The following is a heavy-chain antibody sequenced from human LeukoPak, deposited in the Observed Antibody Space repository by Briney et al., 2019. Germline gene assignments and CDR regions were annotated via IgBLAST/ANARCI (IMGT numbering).Heavy chain of an antibody. CDR1: GYTFTIYY. Sequence: ASVNVSCKASGYTFTIYYMHWVRQAPGQGLEWMGIINPSGGSTSYAQKFQGRVTMTRDTSTSTVYMELSSLRSEDTAVYYCARAGDGGYFYYWGQGTLVTVSS. D-gene: IGHD5-24*01. J-gene: IGHJ4*02. V-gene: IGHV1-46*01. CDR3: ARAGDGGYFYY. CDR2: INPSGGST.